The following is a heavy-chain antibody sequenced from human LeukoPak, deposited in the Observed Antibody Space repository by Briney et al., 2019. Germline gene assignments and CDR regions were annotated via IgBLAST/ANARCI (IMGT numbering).Heavy chain of an antibody. D-gene: IGHD5-12*01. CDR1: RYSSITYF. V-gene: IGHV5-51*01. CDR3: ARHPKSGYSGLESDY. J-gene: IGHJ4*02. Sequence: AAYLLIPTLAFRYSSITYFIGCWGQKPPKSVDWMVVIYHSNSTTHYNPSFQGQVTISVDKSNNHPSLQRSPLNASDTAVYYCARHPKSGYSGLESDYWGQGTLVTVSS. CDR2: IYHSNSTT.